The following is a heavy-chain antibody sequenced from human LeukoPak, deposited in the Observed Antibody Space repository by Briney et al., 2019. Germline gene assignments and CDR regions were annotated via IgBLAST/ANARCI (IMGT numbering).Heavy chain of an antibody. V-gene: IGHV3-74*01. Sequence: GGSLRLSCAASGFTFSDYYMSWIRQAPGKGLVWVSDINSDGSITRYADSVKGRFTISRDNAKNTLYLQMNSLRAEDTAVYYCASRDYTSSKYWGQGTLVTVSS. CDR3: ASRDYTSSKY. CDR2: INSDGSIT. CDR1: GFTFSDYY. J-gene: IGHJ4*02. D-gene: IGHD2-2*02.